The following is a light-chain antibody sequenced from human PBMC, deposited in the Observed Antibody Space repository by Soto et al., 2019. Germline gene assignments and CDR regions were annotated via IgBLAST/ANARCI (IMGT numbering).Light chain of an antibody. Sequence: AIQITQSPSSLSASVGDRVTISCRASQGIGNALGWYQHKPGKPPKVLIYGASNLQSGVPPRFSGSGSGTDFTLAISSLQPEDSATYYCLQDINYPWTFGQGTKVEIK. V-gene: IGKV1-6*01. CDR2: GAS. CDR3: LQDINYPWT. J-gene: IGKJ1*01. CDR1: QGIGNA.